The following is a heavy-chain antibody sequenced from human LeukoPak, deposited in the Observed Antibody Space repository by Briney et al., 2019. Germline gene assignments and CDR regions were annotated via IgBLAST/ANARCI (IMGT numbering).Heavy chain of an antibody. V-gene: IGHV4-4*07. CDR1: GGSISSYY. CDR2: IYTSGST. J-gene: IGHJ6*03. Sequence: PSETLSLTCTVSGGSISSYYWSWIRQPAGKGLEWIGRIYTSGSTNCNPSLKSQVTMSVDTSKNQFSLKLSSVTAADTAVYYCARECCPDYDILTGYYYYYYMDVWGKGTTVTVSS. CDR3: ARECCPDYDILTGYYYYYYMDV. D-gene: IGHD3-9*01.